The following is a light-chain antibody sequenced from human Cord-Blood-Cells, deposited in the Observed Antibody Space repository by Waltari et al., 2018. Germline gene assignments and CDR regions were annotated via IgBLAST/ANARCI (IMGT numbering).Light chain of an antibody. Sequence: EIVMTQSRATLSVSPGERATLSCRASQSVSSNLARYQQKPGKAPRLLIYGASTRATGIPARFSGSGSGTEFTLTISSLQSEDFAVYYCQQYNNWPPLTFGGGTKVEIK. CDR1: QSVSSN. V-gene: IGKV3-15*01. CDR3: QQYNNWPPLT. J-gene: IGKJ4*01. CDR2: GAS.